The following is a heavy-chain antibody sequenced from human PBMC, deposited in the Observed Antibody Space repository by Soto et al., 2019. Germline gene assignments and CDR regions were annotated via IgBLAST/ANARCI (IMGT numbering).Heavy chain of an antibody. V-gene: IGHV1-2*02. CDR3: ARVACSGGSCYSYWYFDL. CDR2: INPNSGGT. J-gene: IGHJ2*01. D-gene: IGHD2-15*01. CDR1: GYTFTGYY. Sequence: ASVKVSCKASGYTFTGYYMHWVRQAPGQGLEWMGWINPNSGGTNYAQKFQGRVTMTRDTSISTAYMELSRLRSDDTAVYYCARVACSGGSCYSYWYFDLWGSGTLVTVSS.